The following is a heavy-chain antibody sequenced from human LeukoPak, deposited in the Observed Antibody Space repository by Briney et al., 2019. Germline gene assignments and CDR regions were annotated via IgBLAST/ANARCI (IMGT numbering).Heavy chain of an antibody. CDR1: GYTFSNYW. V-gene: IGHV5-51*01. Sequence: GESLKISCKVSGYTFSNYWIGWVRQMPGKGLEWMGIIYPGDSDTRYSPSFQGQVTISADKSISTAYLQWSSLKASDTAMYYCARGFGEFRFDYWGQGTLVTVSS. CDR3: ARGFGEFRFDY. D-gene: IGHD3-10*01. J-gene: IGHJ4*02. CDR2: IYPGDSDT.